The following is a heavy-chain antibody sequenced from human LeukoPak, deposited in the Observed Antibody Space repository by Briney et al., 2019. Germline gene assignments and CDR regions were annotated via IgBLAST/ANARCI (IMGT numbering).Heavy chain of an antibody. CDR1: GFTFSSYE. Sequence: GGSLRLSCAASGFTFSSYEMNWVRQAPGKGLEWVSYISSSGSTIYYADSVKGRFTISRDNAKNSLYLQMNSLRAEDTAVYYCASYAGGNSRRHEDYWGQGTLVTVSS. J-gene: IGHJ4*02. CDR2: ISSSGSTI. CDR3: ASYAGGNSRRHEDY. V-gene: IGHV3-48*03. D-gene: IGHD4-23*01.